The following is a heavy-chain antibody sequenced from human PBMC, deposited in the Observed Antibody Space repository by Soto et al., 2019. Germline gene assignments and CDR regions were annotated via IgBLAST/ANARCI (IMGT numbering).Heavy chain of an antibody. CDR2: IYYSGST. D-gene: IGHD5-12*01. Sequence: PSETLSLTCTVSGGSISSYYWSWIRQPPGKGLEWIGYIYYSGSTNYNPSLKSRVTISVDTSKNQFSLKLSSVTAADTAVYYCATSGYDRYNLFDPWGQGTLVTVSS. CDR1: GGSISSYY. V-gene: IGHV4-59*01. J-gene: IGHJ5*02. CDR3: ATSGYDRYNLFDP.